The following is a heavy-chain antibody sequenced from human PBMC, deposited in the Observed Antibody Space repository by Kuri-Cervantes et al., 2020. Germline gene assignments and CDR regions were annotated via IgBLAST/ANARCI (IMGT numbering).Heavy chain of an antibody. CDR3: AKEAWYSSGWYLNY. D-gene: IGHD6-19*01. V-gene: IGHV3-23*01. Sequence: TDSLKGRFTVSRDNSKNTVYLQMNSLRAEDTAVYYCAKEAWYSSGWYLNYWGQGTLVTVSS. J-gene: IGHJ4*02.